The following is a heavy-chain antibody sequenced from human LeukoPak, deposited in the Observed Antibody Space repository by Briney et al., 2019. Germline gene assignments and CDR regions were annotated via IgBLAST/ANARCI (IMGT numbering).Heavy chain of an antibody. D-gene: IGHD3-9*01. CDR3: AKDPPDPYDILTGNWFDP. CDR1: GFTFSTYA. Sequence: GGSLRISCAASGFTFSTYAMTWVRQAPGKGLEWVSAISGSGGNTNYADSVKGRFTISRDNSKNTLYLQMSSLRAEDTAVYYCAKDPPDPYDILTGNWFDPWGQGTLVTVSS. J-gene: IGHJ5*02. CDR2: ISGSGGNT. V-gene: IGHV3-23*01.